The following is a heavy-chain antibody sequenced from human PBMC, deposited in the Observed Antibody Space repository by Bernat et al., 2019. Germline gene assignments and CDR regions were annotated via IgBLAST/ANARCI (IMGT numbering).Heavy chain of an antibody. D-gene: IGHD3-9*01. V-gene: IGHV4-4*02. CDR3: AGSQYYDILTGYDGMDV. CDR1: GGSISSSNW. J-gene: IGHJ6*02. Sequence: QVQLQESGPGLVKPSGTLSLTCAVSGGSISSSNWWSWVRQPPGKGLEWIGEIYHSGSTNYNPSLKGRVTISVDKSKNQFSLKLSSVTAADAAVYYCAGSQYYDILTGYDGMDVWGQGTTVTVSS. CDR2: IYHSGST.